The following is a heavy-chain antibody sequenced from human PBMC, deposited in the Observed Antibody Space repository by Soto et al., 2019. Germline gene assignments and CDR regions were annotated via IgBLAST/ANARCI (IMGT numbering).Heavy chain of an antibody. D-gene: IGHD5-12*01. V-gene: IGHV3-7*01. Sequence: EVQLVESGGGLVQPGGSLRLSCAASGFTFSNYWMTWVRQAPGKGLEWVANIKQDGSEKYYVDSVKGRFTISRDNAKNSLYLELNSLRAVDNAVNYYVIFSGYCRFSDGNGDALDIWGQGTKVPVSS. CDR3: VIFSGYCRFSDGNGDALDI. CDR2: IKQDGSEK. J-gene: IGHJ3*02. CDR1: GFTFSNYW.